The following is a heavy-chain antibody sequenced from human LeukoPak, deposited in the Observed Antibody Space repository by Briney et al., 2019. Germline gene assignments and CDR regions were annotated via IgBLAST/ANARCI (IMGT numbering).Heavy chain of an antibody. CDR1: GFTFSSYG. D-gene: IGHD1-26*01. J-gene: IGHJ4*02. CDR2: IRYDGGNK. V-gene: IGHV3-30*02. CDR3: AKDLNTVGATAFDY. Sequence: GRSLRLSCAASGFTFSSYGMHWVRQAPGKGLEWVAFIRYDGGNKYYADSVKGRFTISRDNSKSTLHLQMNSLRAEDTAVYYCAKDLNTVGATAFDYWGQGTLVSVPS.